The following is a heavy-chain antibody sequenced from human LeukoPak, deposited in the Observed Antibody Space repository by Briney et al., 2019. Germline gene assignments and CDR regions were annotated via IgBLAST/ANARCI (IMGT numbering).Heavy chain of an antibody. D-gene: IGHD3-10*01. CDR2: IRNDGSDK. Sequence: GGSLRLSCAASGFTFSSYGMHWVRQAPGKGLEWVAFIRNDGSDKYYAVSVKGRFTISRDNSKNTLYLQMNSLRAEDTALYYCAKDRAFGQFLWGNDYWGQGTLVTVSS. J-gene: IGHJ4*02. V-gene: IGHV3-30*02. CDR3: AKDRAFGQFLWGNDY. CDR1: GFTFSSYG.